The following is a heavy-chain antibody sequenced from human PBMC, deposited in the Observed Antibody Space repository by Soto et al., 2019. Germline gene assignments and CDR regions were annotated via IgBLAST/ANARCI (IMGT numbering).Heavy chain of an antibody. V-gene: IGHV3-23*01. Sequence: EVHLLESGGTLIQPGGSLRLSCAASGFXXSTXXXXXXRQAPGKGLEWVSGITYSGDTTYYADSVKGRFTISRDNFKNTVYLQLNSLRPDDTAMYYCAKDWPGTSSVTSDYWGQGTLVTVSS. CDR2: ITYSGDTT. D-gene: IGHD4-17*01. J-gene: IGHJ4*02. CDR1: GFXXSTXX. CDR3: AKDWPGTSSVTSDY.